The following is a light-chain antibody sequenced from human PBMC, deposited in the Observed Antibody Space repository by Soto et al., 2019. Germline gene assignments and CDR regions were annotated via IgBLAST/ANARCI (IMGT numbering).Light chain of an antibody. J-gene: IGKJ1*01. V-gene: IGKV1-39*01. CDR1: QSINSY. CDR3: QHYNSYSEA. CDR2: AAS. Sequence: DIQMTQSPSSLSASVGDRVTITCRASQSINSYLNWYQQQPGKAPKLLIYAASTLQSGVPSRFSGSGSGTEFTLTISSLQPDDFATYYCQHYNSYSEAFGQGTKVDIK.